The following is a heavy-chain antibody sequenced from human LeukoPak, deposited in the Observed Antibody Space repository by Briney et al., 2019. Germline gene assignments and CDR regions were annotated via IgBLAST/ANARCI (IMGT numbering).Heavy chain of an antibody. CDR3: ARTNSVFYYFDY. CDR2: VHYSLSS. CDR1: GASINGYY. V-gene: IGHV4-59*12. J-gene: IGHJ4*02. D-gene: IGHD1/OR15-1a*01. Sequence: SETLSLTCTVSGASINGYYWSWIRQPPGKGLEWIGNVHYSLSSNYSPSLESRVTISMDTSQRQFSLKLSSVTAADTAMYYCARTNSVFYYFDYWGQGTLVTVSS.